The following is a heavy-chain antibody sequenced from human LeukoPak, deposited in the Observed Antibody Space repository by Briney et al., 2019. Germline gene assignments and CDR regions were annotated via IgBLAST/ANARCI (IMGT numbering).Heavy chain of an antibody. CDR1: GFTFNTFW. CDR3: ARDPTGYYTPRPDFDY. CDR2: IKESGAEL. J-gene: IGHJ4*02. D-gene: IGHD3/OR15-3a*01. V-gene: IGHV3-7*01. Sequence: GGSLRLSCAASGFTFNTFWLTWVRQAPGKGLEWVANIKESGAELYYVDSVKGRFTISRDNAKNSLYLQMNSLRAEDTAVYYCARDPTGYYTPRPDFDYWGQGTLVTVSS.